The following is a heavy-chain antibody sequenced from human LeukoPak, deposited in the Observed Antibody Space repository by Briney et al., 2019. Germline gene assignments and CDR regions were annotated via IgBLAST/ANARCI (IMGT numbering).Heavy chain of an antibody. J-gene: IGHJ6*03. CDR3: ARWGEGYYGTEEYYYYYMDV. D-gene: IGHD4-17*01. Sequence: GGSLRPSCAASGFTFSSYAMSWVRQAPGKGLEWVSAVSGSGGSTYYADSVKGRFTISRDNAKNSLYLQMNSLRAEDTAVYYCARWGEGYYGTEEYYYYYMDVWGKGTIVTVSS. V-gene: IGHV3-23*01. CDR2: VSGSGGST. CDR1: GFTFSSYA.